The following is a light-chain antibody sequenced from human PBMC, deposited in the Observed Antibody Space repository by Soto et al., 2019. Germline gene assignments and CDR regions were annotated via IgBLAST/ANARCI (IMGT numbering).Light chain of an antibody. J-gene: IGKJ1*01. Sequence: DIPMTQSPSTLSASVGDRVTITCRATQSISSWLAWYQQKPGTAPNLLIYEASTLKSGVPSRFSGSGSGTEFTLTITSLQPDDFATYYCQQYSTYSRTFGQGTKVEIK. CDR1: QSISSW. CDR3: QQYSTYSRT. CDR2: EAS. V-gene: IGKV1-5*03.